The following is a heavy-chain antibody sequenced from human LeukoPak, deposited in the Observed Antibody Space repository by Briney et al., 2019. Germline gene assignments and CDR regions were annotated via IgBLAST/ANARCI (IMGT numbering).Heavy chain of an antibody. D-gene: IGHD1-26*01. J-gene: IGHJ4*02. CDR3: ARHALSIVGTPAYDY. V-gene: IGHV4-59*08. CDR1: GGSISSYY. CDR2: IYYSGST. Sequence: PSETLSLTCTVSGGSISSYYWSWIRQPPGKGLEWIGYIYYSGSTNYNPSLKSRVTISVDTSKNQFSLKLSSVTAADTAVYYCARHALSIVGTPAYDYWGQGTLVTISS.